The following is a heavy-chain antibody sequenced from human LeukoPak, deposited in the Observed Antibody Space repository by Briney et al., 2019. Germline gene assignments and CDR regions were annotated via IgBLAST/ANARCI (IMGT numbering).Heavy chain of an antibody. CDR1: GFTFDGYA. V-gene: IGHV3-9*01. D-gene: IGHD2-15*01. J-gene: IGHJ5*02. CDR2: ISWNSGSI. CDR3: AKAYCSGGSCYSSWLDP. Sequence: GGSLRLSCAASGFTFDGYAMHWVRQAPGEGMEWVSGISWNSGSIGYADSVKGRFTISRDNAKNSLYLQMNSLRAEDTALYYCAKAYCSGGSCYSSWLDPWGQGTLVTVSS.